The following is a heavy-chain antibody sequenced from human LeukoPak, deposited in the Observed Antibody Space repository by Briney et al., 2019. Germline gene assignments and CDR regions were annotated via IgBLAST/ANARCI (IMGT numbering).Heavy chain of an antibody. CDR1: GFTFSSYE. J-gene: IGHJ4*02. CDR3: AMSSGGQHYFDY. V-gene: IGHV3-33*08. CDR2: IWYDGSNK. D-gene: IGHD2-15*01. Sequence: GGSLRLSCAASGFTFSSYEMHWVRQAPGKGLEWVAVIWYDGSNKYYADSVKGRFTISRDNSKNTLYLQMNSLRAEDTAVYYCAMSSGGQHYFDYWGQGTLVTVSS.